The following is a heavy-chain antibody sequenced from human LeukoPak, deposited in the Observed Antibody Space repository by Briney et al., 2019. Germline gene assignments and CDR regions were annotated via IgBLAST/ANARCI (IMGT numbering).Heavy chain of an antibody. CDR2: IYTSGST. J-gene: IGHJ4*02. Sequence: PSETLSLTCTVSGGSISSYYWSWIRQPAGKGLEWIGRIYTSGSTNYNPSLKSRVTMSVDTSKNQFSLKLSSVTAADTAVYYCARDRPELLWFGTLDYWGQGTLVTVSS. CDR3: ARDRPELLWFGTLDY. CDR1: GGSISSYY. V-gene: IGHV4-4*07. D-gene: IGHD3-10*01.